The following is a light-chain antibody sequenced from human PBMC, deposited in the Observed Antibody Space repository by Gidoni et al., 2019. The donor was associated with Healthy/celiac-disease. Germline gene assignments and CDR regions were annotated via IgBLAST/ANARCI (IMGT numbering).Light chain of an antibody. CDR3: QQLNSYPRT. CDR1: QGISSY. Sequence: DIKLTQSPSFLSASVGDRVTITCRASQGISSYLAWYQQKPGKAPKRLIYAASTLQSGVPSRFSGSGSGTEFTLRISSLQPEDFATYYCQQLNSYPRTFGQGTKVEIK. CDR2: AAS. V-gene: IGKV1-9*01. J-gene: IGKJ1*01.